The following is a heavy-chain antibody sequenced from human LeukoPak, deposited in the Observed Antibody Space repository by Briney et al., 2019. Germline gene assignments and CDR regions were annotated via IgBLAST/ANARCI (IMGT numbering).Heavy chain of an antibody. D-gene: IGHD5-18*01. Sequence: PSETLSLTCAVYGGSFSGYYWSWIRQPPGKGLEWIGGINHSGSTNYNPSLKSRVTISVDTSKNQFSLKLGSVTAADTAVYYCARRRRGYSSSPYNWLDSWGQGTLVTASS. J-gene: IGHJ5*01. CDR3: ARRRRGYSSSPYNWLDS. V-gene: IGHV4-34*01. CDR2: INHSGST. CDR1: GGSFSGYY.